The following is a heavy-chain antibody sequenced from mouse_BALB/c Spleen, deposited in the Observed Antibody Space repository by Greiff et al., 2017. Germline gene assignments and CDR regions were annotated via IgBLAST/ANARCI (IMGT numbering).Heavy chain of an antibody. D-gene: IGHD2-14*01. CDR1: GYTFTEYT. Sequence: EVKVVESGPELVKPGASVKISCKTSGYTFTEYTMHWVKQSHGKSLEWIGGINPNNGGTSYNQKFKGKATLTVDKSSSTAYMELRSLTSEDSAVYYCASVTVRIAFDYWGQGTTLTVSS. J-gene: IGHJ2*01. CDR3: ASVTVRIAFDY. CDR2: INPNNGGT. V-gene: IGHV1-26*01.